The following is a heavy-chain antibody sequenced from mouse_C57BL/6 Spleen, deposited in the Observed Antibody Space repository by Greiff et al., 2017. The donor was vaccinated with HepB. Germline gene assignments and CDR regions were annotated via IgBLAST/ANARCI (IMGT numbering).Heavy chain of an antibody. CDR1: GYTFTSYT. J-gene: IGHJ2*01. CDR2: INPSSGYT. D-gene: IGHD3-1*01. CDR3: ARREGRAFDY. V-gene: IGHV1S26*01. Sequence: VQLKQPGAELVMPGASVKMSCKASGYTFTSYTMHWVKQRPGQGLEWIGYINPSSGYTKYNQKFKDKATLTADKSSSTAYMQLSSLTSEDSAVYYCARREGRAFDYWGQGTTLTVSS.